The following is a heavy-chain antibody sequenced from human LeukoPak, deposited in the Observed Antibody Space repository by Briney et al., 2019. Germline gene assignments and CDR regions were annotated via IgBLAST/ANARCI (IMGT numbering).Heavy chain of an antibody. V-gene: IGHV3-74*01. Sequence: PGGSLRLSCAASGFSFSSYWMHWVRQAPGKGLVWVSRISSDGSIINYADSVKGRFTISRDNAKNTLYLESNSLRAEDTAVYYCARPAVAGLRAGVYDYWGQGTLVTVSS. D-gene: IGHD6-19*01. CDR3: ARPAVAGLRAGVYDY. J-gene: IGHJ4*02. CDR1: GFSFSSYW. CDR2: ISSDGSII.